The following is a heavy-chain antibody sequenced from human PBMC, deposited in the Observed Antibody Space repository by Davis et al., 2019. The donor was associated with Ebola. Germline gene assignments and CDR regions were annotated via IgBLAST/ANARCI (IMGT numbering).Heavy chain of an antibody. Sequence: ASVKVSCKASGYTFTSYYMHWVRQAPGQGLEWMGWMNPNSGNTGYAQKFQGRVTMTRNTSISTAYMELSSLRSEDTAVYYCARGRFLEWLFAGGYWGQGTLVTVSS. CDR2: MNPNSGNT. J-gene: IGHJ4*02. D-gene: IGHD3-3*01. CDR1: GYTFTSYY. CDR3: ARGRFLEWLFAGGY. V-gene: IGHV1-8*02.